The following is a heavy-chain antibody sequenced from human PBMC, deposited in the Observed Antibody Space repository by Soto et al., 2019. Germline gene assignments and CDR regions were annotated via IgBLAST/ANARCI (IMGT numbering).Heavy chain of an antibody. CDR3: ARAVRGYSYGYYFDY. V-gene: IGHV4-34*01. J-gene: IGHJ4*02. D-gene: IGHD5-18*01. Sequence: PSETLSLTCAVYGGSFSGYYWSWIRQPPGKGLEWIGEINHSGSTNYNPSLKSRVTISVDTSKNQFSLKLSSVTAADTAVYYCARAVRGYSYGYYFDYWGQGTLVTVSS. CDR1: GGSFSGYY. CDR2: INHSGST.